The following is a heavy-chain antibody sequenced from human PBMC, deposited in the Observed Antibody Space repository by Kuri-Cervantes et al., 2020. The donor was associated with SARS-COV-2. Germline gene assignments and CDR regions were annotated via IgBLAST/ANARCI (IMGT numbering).Heavy chain of an antibody. Sequence: GGSLRLSCAASGFTFSSYAMSWVRQAPGKGLEWVSAISGSGGSTYYADSVKGRFTISRDNSKNTLYLQMNSLRAEDTAVYYCAGARLISSGWADWGQGTLVTVSS. J-gene: IGHJ4*02. D-gene: IGHD6-19*01. CDR2: ISGSGGST. V-gene: IGHV3-23*01. CDR3: AGARLISSGWAD. CDR1: GFTFSSYA.